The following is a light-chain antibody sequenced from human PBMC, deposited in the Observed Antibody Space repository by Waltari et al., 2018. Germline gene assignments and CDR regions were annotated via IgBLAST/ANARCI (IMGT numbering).Light chain of an antibody. CDR3: QHYVSLPAT. V-gene: IGKV3-20*01. J-gene: IGKJ1*01. Sequence: EIVLTQSPDPLSFSPGESATLSCRASQSISKYLAWYQQKPGQAPRLHIYHASSRSTGIPDRFSGSGFGTDFSLTISRLEPEDFAVYYCQHYVSLPATFGQGTKLEIK. CDR2: HAS. CDR1: QSISKY.